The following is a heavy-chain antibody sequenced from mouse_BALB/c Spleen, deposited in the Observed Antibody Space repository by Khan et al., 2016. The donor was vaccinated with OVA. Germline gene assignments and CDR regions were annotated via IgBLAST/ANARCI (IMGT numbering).Heavy chain of an antibody. CDR3: ARGGGFAY. V-gene: IGHV1S137*01. D-gene: IGHD1-1*02. CDR2: ISTYHGDG. Sequence: QVQLQQSGAELVRPGVSVTISCKGSGYTFTDYAMHWVKQSHAKSLEWIGVISTYHGDGDYNQKFPGKATMTVAKSSSTAFIALARLASEDSAIYYSARGGGFAYWGQGTLVTVSA. J-gene: IGHJ3*01. CDR1: GYTFTDYA.